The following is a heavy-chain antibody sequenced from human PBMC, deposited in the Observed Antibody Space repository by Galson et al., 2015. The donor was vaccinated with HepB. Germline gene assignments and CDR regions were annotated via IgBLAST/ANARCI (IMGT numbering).Heavy chain of an antibody. CDR2: IIPILGIA. CDR3: ARDLYSSGWYALFDP. V-gene: IGHV1-69*04. J-gene: IGHJ5*02. D-gene: IGHD6-19*01. Sequence: SVKVSCKASGGTFSSYTISWVRQAPGQGLEWMGRIIPILGIANYAQKFQGRFTISRDNAKNSLYLQMNSLRAEDTAVYYCARDLYSSGWYALFDPWGQGTLVTVSS. CDR1: GGTFSSYT.